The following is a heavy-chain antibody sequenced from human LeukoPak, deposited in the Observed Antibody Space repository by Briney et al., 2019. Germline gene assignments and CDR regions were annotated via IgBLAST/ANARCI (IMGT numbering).Heavy chain of an antibody. CDR2: ISGSDTTT. Sequence: GETLRLSCAASGFTFSNSGMSWVRQAPGKGLEWVSYISGSDTTTHYAGSVKGRFTISRDNSKNTLYLQMNSLRAKDTAVYFCAKDQVVPFDYWGQGTLVTVSS. V-gene: IGHV3-23*01. J-gene: IGHJ4*02. CDR1: GFTFSNSG. CDR3: AKDQVVPFDY. D-gene: IGHD2-2*01.